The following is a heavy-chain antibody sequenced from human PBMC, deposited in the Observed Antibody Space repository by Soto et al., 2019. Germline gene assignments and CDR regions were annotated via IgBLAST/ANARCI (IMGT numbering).Heavy chain of an antibody. D-gene: IGHD2-15*01. Sequence: SETLSLTCTVSGGSISSYYWSWIRQPPGKGLEWIGYIYYSGSTNYNPSLKGRVTISVDTSKNQFSLKLSSVTAADTAVYYCARHKRGGVVAATHWFDPWGQGTLVTVSS. CDR2: IYYSGST. CDR1: GGSISSYY. J-gene: IGHJ5*02. CDR3: ARHKRGGVVAATHWFDP. V-gene: IGHV4-59*08.